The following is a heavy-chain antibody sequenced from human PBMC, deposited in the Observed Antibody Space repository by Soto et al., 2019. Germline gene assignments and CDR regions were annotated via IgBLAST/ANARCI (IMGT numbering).Heavy chain of an antibody. CDR2: VSIGGST. CDR1: GFTFSSYA. J-gene: IGHJ4*02. D-gene: IGHD2-15*01. Sequence: DVQLLESGGGLVQPAGSLRLSCAASGFTFSSYAMGWVRQGPGKGLEWVAGVSIGGSTHYADSVRGRFTISRDQSKNPLSLQMNSLTAADTAVYFCAKRRGAGGHFDYWGQGALVTVSS. CDR3: AKRRGAGGHFDY. V-gene: IGHV3-23*01.